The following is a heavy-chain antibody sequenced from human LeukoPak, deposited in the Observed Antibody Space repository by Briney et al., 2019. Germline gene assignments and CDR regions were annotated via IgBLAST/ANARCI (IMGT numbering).Heavy chain of an antibody. J-gene: IGHJ4*02. V-gene: IGHV4-59*01. CDR3: ARDKSLRGNWYGNDY. CDR1: GGSISSYY. D-gene: IGHD1-1*01. Sequence: SETLSLTCTVSGGSISSYYWSWIRQAPGKGLEWIGYISYSGNTNYNPSLMSRATISVDTSKNQFSLQLTSVAAADTAVYYCARDKSLRGNWYGNDYWGQRILVTVSS. CDR2: ISYSGNT.